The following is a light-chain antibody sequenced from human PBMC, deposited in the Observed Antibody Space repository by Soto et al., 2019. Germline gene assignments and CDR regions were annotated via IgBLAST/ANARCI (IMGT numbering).Light chain of an antibody. CDR2: RNN. Sequence: QSVLTQPRSASGTPGQRVTISCSGSSSNIGSNYVYWYRQLPGTAPKLLIYRNNQRPSGVPDRFSGSKSGTSASLAISGLRSEDEADYYCAAWDDSLSGVVFGGGTKLTVL. J-gene: IGLJ2*01. CDR1: SSNIGSNY. CDR3: AAWDDSLSGVV. V-gene: IGLV1-47*01.